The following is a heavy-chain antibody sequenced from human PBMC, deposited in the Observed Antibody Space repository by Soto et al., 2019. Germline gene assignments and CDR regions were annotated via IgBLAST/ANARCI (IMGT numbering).Heavy chain of an antibody. CDR2: IDWDDDK. Sequence: GSGPTLVNPTQTLTLTCTFSGFSLSTSGMRVSWIRQPPGKALEWLARIDWDDDKFYSTSLKTRLTISKDTSKNQVVLTMTNMDPVDTATYYCARGRSDSFPFDYWGQGTLVTVSS. D-gene: IGHD3-9*01. CDR1: GFSLSTSGMR. V-gene: IGHV2-70*04. J-gene: IGHJ4*02. CDR3: ARGRSDSFPFDY.